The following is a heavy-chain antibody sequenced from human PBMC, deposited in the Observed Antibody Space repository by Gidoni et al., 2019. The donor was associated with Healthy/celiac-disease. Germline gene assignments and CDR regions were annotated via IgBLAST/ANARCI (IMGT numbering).Heavy chain of an antibody. J-gene: IGHJ4*02. Sequence: QVQLVQSGAEVKKTGDSVKVSCKASGYTFTSYYMHWVRQAPGQGLEWMGIINPSGGRTSYAQKFQGRVPMTRDTSTSTVYMELSRLRSEDTAVYYCARSAWELPSFDYWGQGTLVTVSS. CDR2: INPSGGRT. V-gene: IGHV1-46*01. D-gene: IGHD1-26*01. CDR1: GYTFTSYY. CDR3: ARSAWELPSFDY.